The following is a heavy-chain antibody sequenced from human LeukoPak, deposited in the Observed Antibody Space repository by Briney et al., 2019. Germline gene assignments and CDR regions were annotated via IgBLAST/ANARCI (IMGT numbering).Heavy chain of an antibody. J-gene: IGHJ5*02. V-gene: IGHV4-31*03. D-gene: IGHD3-10*01. Sequence: SETLSLTCTVSGGSISSSGYYWSWIRQHPGKGLEWIGYIYYSGSTYYNPSLKSRVTISVDTSKNQFSLKLSSVTAADTAVYYCARAAYGSTRFDPWGQGTLVTVSS. CDR3: ARAAYGSTRFDP. CDR2: IYYSGST. CDR1: GGSISSSGYY.